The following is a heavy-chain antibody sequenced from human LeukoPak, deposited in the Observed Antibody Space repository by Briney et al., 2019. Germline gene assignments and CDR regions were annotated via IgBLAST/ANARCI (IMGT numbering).Heavy chain of an antibody. CDR2: IYYSGST. V-gene: IGHV4-59*01. CDR1: DDSITMYY. J-gene: IGHJ5*02. Sequence: SEILSLTCSVSDDSITMYYWSWIRQPPGKGLEWIGYIYYSGSTNYNPSLKSRVTISVDTSKNQFSLKLSSVSAADTAVYYCARSTPSPYYYGSGQGFDPWGQGTLVTVSS. D-gene: IGHD3-10*01. CDR3: ARSTPSPYYYGSGQGFDP.